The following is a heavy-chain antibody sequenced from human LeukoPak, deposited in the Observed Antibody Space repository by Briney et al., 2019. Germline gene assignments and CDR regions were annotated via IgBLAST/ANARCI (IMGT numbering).Heavy chain of an antibody. V-gene: IGHV4-34*10. D-gene: IGHD3-16*01. CDR2: IHYSGRA. CDR3: VRFGVNYDMDV. CDR1: GGSFSDYS. Sequence: PSETLSLTCAVYGGSFSDYSWTWIRQPPGKGLEWIGQIHYSGRADYNPSLKSRITMSVDTSRNQISLKLSSVTAADTAIYYCVRFGVNYDMDVWGQGTTVTVFS. J-gene: IGHJ6*02.